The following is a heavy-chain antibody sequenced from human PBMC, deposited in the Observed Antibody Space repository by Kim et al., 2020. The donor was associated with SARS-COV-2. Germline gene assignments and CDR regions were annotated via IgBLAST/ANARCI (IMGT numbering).Heavy chain of an antibody. Sequence: ASVKVSCKASGYIFSSYYMHWVRQAPGQGLEWMGIISPSGDITIYAQKFQGRLTMTRDTSTSTLYMELSSLRSEDTAVYYCAREQTRGFFNYWGQGTLVTIS. J-gene: IGHJ4*02. CDR1: GYIFSSYY. CDR2: ISPSGDIT. V-gene: IGHV1-46*01. CDR3: AREQTRGFFNY. D-gene: IGHD3-3*01.